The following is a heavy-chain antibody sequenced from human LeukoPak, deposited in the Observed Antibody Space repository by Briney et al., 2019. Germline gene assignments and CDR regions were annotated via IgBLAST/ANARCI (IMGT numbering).Heavy chain of an antibody. D-gene: IGHD3-22*01. V-gene: IGHV1-24*01. CDR3: ATDLFFSSGYYVDY. CDR2: FDPEDGGT. Sequence: ASVKVSCKVSGYTLTELSMHWVRPAPGKGLEWMGGFDPEDGGTIYAQKFQGRVTMTEDTSTDTAYMELSSLRSEDTAVYYCATDLFFSSGYYVDYWGQGTLVTVSS. J-gene: IGHJ4*02. CDR1: GYTLTELS.